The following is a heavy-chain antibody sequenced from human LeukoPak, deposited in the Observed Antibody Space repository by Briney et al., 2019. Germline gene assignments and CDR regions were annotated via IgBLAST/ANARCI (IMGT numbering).Heavy chain of an antibody. J-gene: IGHJ6*03. V-gene: IGHV3-30*02. CDR3: AKEKVGYYDFWSGYPHYYYYYYMDV. CDR2: IRYDGSNK. CDR1: GFTFSSYG. D-gene: IGHD3-3*01. Sequence: PGGSLRLSCAASGFTFSSYGMHWVRQAPGKGLEWVAFIRYDGSNKYYADSVKGRFTISRDNSKNTLYLQMNSLRAEDTAVYYCAKEKVGYYDFWSGYPHYYYYYYMDVWGKGTTVTVSS.